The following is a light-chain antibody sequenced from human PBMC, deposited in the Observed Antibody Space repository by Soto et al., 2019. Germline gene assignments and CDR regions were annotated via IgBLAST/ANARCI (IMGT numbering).Light chain of an antibody. CDR2: GAS. CDR1: QSVSSN. CDR3: QEYNNCPPPT. V-gene: IGKV3-15*01. J-gene: IGKJ1*01. Sequence: EIVLTQSPATLSVSPGERATLSCRASQSVSSNLAWYQQKPGQAPRLLIYGASTRATGIPASFSGSGSGTDFTLAITSLQSEDFAVYYCQEYNNCPPPTFGQGLKVESK.